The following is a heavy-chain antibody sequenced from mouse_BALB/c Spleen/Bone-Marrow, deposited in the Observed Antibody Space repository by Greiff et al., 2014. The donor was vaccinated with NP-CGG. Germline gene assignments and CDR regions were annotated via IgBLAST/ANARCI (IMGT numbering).Heavy chain of an antibody. V-gene: IGHV14-3*02. Sequence: EVQLQQSGAELVKPGASVKLSCTASGFNIKDTYMHWVKQRPEQGLEWIVRIDPANGNTKYDPKFQGKATITADTSSNTAYLQLSSLTSEDTAVYYCATYYYGSSWGFAYWGQGTLVTVSA. CDR2: IDPANGNT. CDR3: ATYYYGSSWGFAY. J-gene: IGHJ3*01. CDR1: GFNIKDTY. D-gene: IGHD1-1*01.